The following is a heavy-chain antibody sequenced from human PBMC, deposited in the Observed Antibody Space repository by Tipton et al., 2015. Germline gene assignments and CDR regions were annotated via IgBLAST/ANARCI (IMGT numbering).Heavy chain of an antibody. Sequence: SLRLSCAASGFSVRGNDMSWVRQASGKGLEWVGRIGSKAIDYATTYGASVKGRFTISRDDSKNTVYLLMNSLKTEDTAVYYCVTRVEEGWGQGTLVTASS. CDR1: GFSVRGND. CDR3: VTRVEEG. J-gene: IGHJ4*02. CDR2: IGSKAIDYAT. V-gene: IGHV3-73*01.